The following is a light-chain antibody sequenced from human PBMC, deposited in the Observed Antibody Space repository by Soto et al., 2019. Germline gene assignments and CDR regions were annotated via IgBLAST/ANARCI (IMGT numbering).Light chain of an antibody. Sequence: QAVVTQPPSASGAPGQRVTISCSGSSSNIGRNYVNWYQRLPGTAPKLLIYSDNQGPSGVPDRFSGSKSGTSASLAISGLQSEDEDDYYCATWDDSLNGLVFGGGTKLTVL. CDR3: ATWDDSLNGLV. V-gene: IGLV1-44*01. CDR1: SSNIGRNY. J-gene: IGLJ2*01. CDR2: SDN.